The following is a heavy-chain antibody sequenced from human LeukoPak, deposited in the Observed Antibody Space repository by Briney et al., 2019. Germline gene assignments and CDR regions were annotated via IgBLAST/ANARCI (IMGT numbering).Heavy chain of an antibody. J-gene: IGHJ4*02. D-gene: IGHD3-16*01. Sequence: PGGSLRLSCAASGFTVTDNYMNWVRQSSGKGLEWVSVIYGGGDTNYADSVKGRFIISRDTSKNTVYLQMNSLRVEDTAVYYCVRDGGPYYFDLWGQGTLVTVSS. CDR3: VRDGGPYYFDL. V-gene: IGHV3-53*01. CDR1: GFTVTDNY. CDR2: IYGGGDT.